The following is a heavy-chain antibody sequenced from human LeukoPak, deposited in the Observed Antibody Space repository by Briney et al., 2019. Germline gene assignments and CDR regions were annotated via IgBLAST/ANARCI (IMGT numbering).Heavy chain of an antibody. D-gene: IGHD2-2*01. Sequence: PSETLSLTCAVYGGSFSGYYWSWIRQPPGKGLEWIGEINHSGSTNYNPSLKSRVTISVDTSKNQFSLKLSSVTAADTAVYYRARDRGSRTPRNYYYMDVWGKGATVTISS. V-gene: IGHV4-34*01. CDR2: INHSGST. CDR1: GGSFSGYY. CDR3: ARDRGSRTPRNYYYMDV. J-gene: IGHJ6*03.